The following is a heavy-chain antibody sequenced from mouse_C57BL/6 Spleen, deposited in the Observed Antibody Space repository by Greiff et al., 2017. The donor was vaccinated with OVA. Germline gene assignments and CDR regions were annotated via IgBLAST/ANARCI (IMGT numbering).Heavy chain of an antibody. CDR1: GYTFPSYW. V-gene: IGHV1-5*01. Sequence: VQLKESGTVLARPGASVKMSCKTSGYTFPSYWMHWVKQRPGQGLAWIGAIYPGNSDTSYNQKFKGKAKLTAVTSASPAYMELSSLTNEDSAVYYCTRAISYDYDGRDFDYWGQGTTLTVSS. D-gene: IGHD2-4*01. CDR2: IYPGNSDT. CDR3: TRAISYDYDGRDFDY. J-gene: IGHJ2*01.